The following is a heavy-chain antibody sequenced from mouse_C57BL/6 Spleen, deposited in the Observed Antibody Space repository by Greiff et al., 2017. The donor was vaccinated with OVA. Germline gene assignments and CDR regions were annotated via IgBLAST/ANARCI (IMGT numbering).Heavy chain of an antibody. CDR2: IYPGSGNT. Sequence: VQVVESGAELVRPGASVKLSCKASGYTFTDYYINWVKQRPGQGLEWIARIYPGSGNTYYNEKFKGKATLTAEKSSSTAYMQLSSLTSEDSAVYFCAREAYYAMDYWGQGTSVTVSS. CDR3: AREAYYAMDY. V-gene: IGHV1-76*01. J-gene: IGHJ4*01. CDR1: GYTFTDYY.